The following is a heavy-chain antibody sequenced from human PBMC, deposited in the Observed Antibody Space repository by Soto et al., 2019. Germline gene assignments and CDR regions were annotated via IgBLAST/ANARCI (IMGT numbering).Heavy chain of an antibody. D-gene: IGHD4-17*01. J-gene: IGHJ4*02. Sequence: QLQLQESGPGLVKPSETLSLTCTVSGGSISSSSYYWGWIRQPPGKGLEWIGSIYYSGSTYYNPSLKSRVTISVDTSKNQFSLKLSSVTAADTAVYYCATRYGGRVGYFDYWGQGTLVTVSS. CDR2: IYYSGST. CDR1: GGSISSSSYY. V-gene: IGHV4-39*01. CDR3: ATRYGGRVGYFDY.